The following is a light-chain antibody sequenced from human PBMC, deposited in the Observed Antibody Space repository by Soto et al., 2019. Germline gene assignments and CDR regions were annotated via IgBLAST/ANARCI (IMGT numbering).Light chain of an antibody. CDR1: QTISSW. Sequence: SVGDIVTITCRASQTISSWLAWYQQKPGKAPKLLIYKASTLKSGVPSRFSGSGSGTEFTLTISSLQADDFATYFCQQYDDYPLTFGGGTKVDIK. CDR3: QQYDDYPLT. V-gene: IGKV1-5*03. CDR2: KAS. J-gene: IGKJ4*01.